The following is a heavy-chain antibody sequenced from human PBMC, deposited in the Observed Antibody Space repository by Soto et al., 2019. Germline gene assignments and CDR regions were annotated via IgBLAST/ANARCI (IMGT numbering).Heavy chain of an antibody. CDR3: ASRYCSSTSCYLNWFDT. V-gene: IGHV4-61*01. D-gene: IGHD2-2*01. J-gene: IGHJ5*02. CDR1: GGSVSSRRYY. CDR2: IYYSVST. Sequence: PSETLSFTGTVSGGSVSSRRYYWSWIRQPPGKGLEWIGYIYYSVSTNYNPSLKSRVTISVDTSKNQFSLKLSSVTAAYTAVYYCASRYCSSTSCYLNWFDTGGQGTLVTASS.